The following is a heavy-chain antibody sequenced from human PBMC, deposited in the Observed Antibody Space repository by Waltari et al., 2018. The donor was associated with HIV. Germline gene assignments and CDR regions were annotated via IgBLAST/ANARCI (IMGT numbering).Heavy chain of an antibody. CDR2: IKQDGSEK. V-gene: IGHV3-7*03. CDR3: ARQRRTVIRGMSLGGYFDL. CDR1: GFTFSSYW. J-gene: IGHJ4*02. Sequence: EVQLVESGGGLVQPGGSLRLSCAASGFTFSSYWMSWVRQAPGKGVGWVANIKQDGSEKYYVDSVKGRFTISRDNAKNSLYLQMNSLRAEDTGTYYCARQRRTVIRGMSLGGYFDLWGQGTLVTVSS. D-gene: IGHD3-10*01.